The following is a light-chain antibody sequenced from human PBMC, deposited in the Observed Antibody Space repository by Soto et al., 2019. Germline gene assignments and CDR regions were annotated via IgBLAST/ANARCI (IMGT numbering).Light chain of an antibody. Sequence: EIVFTQSPGTLSLSPGKRGTLSCRASQIVSSNNLAWYQQKPGQAPRLLIFGASNRAAGIPDRFSGSGSGTDFTLTISRLEPEDFAVYYCQQYGSSPTFGQGTKVDIK. CDR1: QIVSSNN. V-gene: IGKV3-20*01. CDR3: QQYGSSPT. J-gene: IGKJ1*01. CDR2: GAS.